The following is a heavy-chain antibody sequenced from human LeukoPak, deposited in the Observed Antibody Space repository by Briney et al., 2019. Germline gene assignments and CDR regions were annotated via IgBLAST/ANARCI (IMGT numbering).Heavy chain of an antibody. V-gene: IGHV3-23*01. CDR1: GFSGFTFSHYG. CDR2: ISGSAAIT. Sequence: GGSLRLSCAASGFSGFTFSHYGMNWVRQAPGKGLEWVSGISGSAAITYYADSVKGRFTISRDNTKNTLYLQMNSLRAEDTAVYYCAKESDYVWYFDLWGRGTLVTVSS. J-gene: IGHJ2*01. D-gene: IGHD4-17*01. CDR3: AKESDYVWYFDL.